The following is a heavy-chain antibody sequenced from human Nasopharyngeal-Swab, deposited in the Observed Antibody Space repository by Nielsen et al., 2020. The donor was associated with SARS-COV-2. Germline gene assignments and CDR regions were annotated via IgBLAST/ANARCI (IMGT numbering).Heavy chain of an antibody. CDR1: GYSFTSYW. V-gene: IGHV5-10-1*01. CDR3: ARHLGGFDFWSGYSFAFDI. Sequence: KVSCKGSGYSFTSYWISWVRQMPGKGLEWMGRIDPSDSYTNYSPSFQGHVTISADKSISTAYLQWSSLKASDTAMYYCARHLGGFDFWSGYSFAFDIWGQGTMVTVSS. D-gene: IGHD3-3*01. CDR2: IDPSDSYT. J-gene: IGHJ3*02.